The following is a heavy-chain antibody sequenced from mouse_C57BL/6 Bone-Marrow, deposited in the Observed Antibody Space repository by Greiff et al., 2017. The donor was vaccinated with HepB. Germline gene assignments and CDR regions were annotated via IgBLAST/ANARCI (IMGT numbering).Heavy chain of an antibody. CDR3: AREGGLAMDY. CDR2: ISYDGSN. Sequence: EVQLQESGPGLVKPSQSLSLTCSVTGYSITSGYYWNWIRQFPGNKLEWMGYISYDGSNNYNPSLKNRISITRDTSKNQFFLKLNSVTTEDTATYYCAREGGLAMDYWGQGTSVTVSS. J-gene: IGHJ4*01. CDR1: GYSITSGYY. V-gene: IGHV3-6*01.